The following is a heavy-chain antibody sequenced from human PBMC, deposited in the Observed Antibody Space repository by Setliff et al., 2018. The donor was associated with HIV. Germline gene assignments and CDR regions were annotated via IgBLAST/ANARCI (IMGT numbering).Heavy chain of an antibody. V-gene: IGHV4-39*07. CDR1: GGSISSSSYY. J-gene: IGHJ4*02. CDR3: ARVFVDTAVLRVLEYYFDS. Sequence: SETLSLTCTDSGGSISSSSYYWGWVRQPPGKGLEWIGSMYYSGSTYYTPSLKSRITISLDTSKNQFSLRMRSVTAADTAVYYCARVFVDTAVLRVLEYYFDSWGRGTLVTVSS. CDR2: MYYSGST. D-gene: IGHD5-18*01.